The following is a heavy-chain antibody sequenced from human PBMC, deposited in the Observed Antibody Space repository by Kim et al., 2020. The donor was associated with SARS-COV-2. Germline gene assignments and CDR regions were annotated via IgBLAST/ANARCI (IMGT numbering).Heavy chain of an antibody. V-gene: IGHV1-69*13. J-gene: IGHJ4*02. D-gene: IGHD1-26*01. CDR2: IIPIFGTA. CDR1: GGTFSSYA. Sequence: SVKVSCKASGGTFSSYAISWVRQAPGQGLEWMGGIIPIFGTANYAQKFQGRVTITADESTSTAYMELSSLRSEDTAVYYCARLRGGGSGSLPPNYFDYWGQGTLVTVSS. CDR3: ARLRGGGSGSLPPNYFDY.